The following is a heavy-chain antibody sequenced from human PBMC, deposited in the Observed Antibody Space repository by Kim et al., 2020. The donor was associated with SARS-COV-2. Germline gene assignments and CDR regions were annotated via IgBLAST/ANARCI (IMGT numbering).Heavy chain of an antibody. D-gene: IGHD4-17*01. CDR3: ARGNGRVTVTADAFDI. J-gene: IGHJ3*02. V-gene: IGHV4-31*02. Sequence: SLKSRVTISVDTSKNQFSLKLSSVTAADTAVYYCARGNGRVTVTADAFDIWGQGTMVTVSS.